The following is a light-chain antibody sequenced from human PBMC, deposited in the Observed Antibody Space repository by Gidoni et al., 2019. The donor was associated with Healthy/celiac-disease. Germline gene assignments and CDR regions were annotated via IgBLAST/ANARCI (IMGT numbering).Light chain of an antibody. CDR3: QQYGSSPRT. CDR1: QSVSSSY. Sequence: EIVLTQSPGNLSLSPGERATLSCRASQSVSSSYLAWYQQKPGQAPRLLIYGASSRATGIPDRFSGSGPGTDFTLTISRLEPEDFAVYYCQQYGSSPRTFGQGTKVEIK. CDR2: GAS. J-gene: IGKJ1*01. V-gene: IGKV3-20*01.